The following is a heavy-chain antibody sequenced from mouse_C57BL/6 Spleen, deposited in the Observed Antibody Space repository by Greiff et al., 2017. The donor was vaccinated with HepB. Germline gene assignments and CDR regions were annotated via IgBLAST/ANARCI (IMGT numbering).Heavy chain of an antibody. CDR1: GFTFSDYG. V-gene: IGHV5-17*01. Sequence: EVQRVESGGGLVKPGGSLKLSCAASGFTFSDYGMHWVRQAPEKGLEWVAYISSGSSTIYYADTVKGRFTISRDNAKNTLFLQMTSLRSEDTAMYYCASRGYYYGFSGYFDVWGTGTTVTVSS. CDR3: ASRGYYYGFSGYFDV. J-gene: IGHJ1*03. D-gene: IGHD1-1*01. CDR2: ISSGSSTI.